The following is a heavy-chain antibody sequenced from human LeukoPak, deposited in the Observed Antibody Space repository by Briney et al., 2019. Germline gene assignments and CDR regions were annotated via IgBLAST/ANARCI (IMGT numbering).Heavy chain of an antibody. CDR3: ARGVGYCSSTSCEDAFDI. J-gene: IGHJ3*02. D-gene: IGHD2-2*03. CDR1: GFTVTSNY. CDR2: IYSGGRT. V-gene: IGHV3-53*01. Sequence: GGSLRLSCAASGFTVTSNYMSWVRQATGKGMDCVSVIYSGGRTYYADSEKGRFTISRDSSRNTLFLQMNNLRAEDTAVYYCARGVGYCSSTSCEDAFDIWGQGTMVTVSS.